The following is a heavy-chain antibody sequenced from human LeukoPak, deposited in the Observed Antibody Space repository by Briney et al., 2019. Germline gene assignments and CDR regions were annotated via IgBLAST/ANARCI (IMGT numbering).Heavy chain of an antibody. D-gene: IGHD4-17*01. Sequence: SVKVSCKASGGTFSSYTISWVRQAPGQGLEWMGRIIPILGIANHAQKFQGRVTITADKSTSTAYMELSSLRSEDTAVYYCARVRDYGDERKEDWGQGTLVTVSS. J-gene: IGHJ4*02. V-gene: IGHV1-69*02. CDR3: ARVRDYGDERKED. CDR2: IIPILGIA. CDR1: GGTFSSYT.